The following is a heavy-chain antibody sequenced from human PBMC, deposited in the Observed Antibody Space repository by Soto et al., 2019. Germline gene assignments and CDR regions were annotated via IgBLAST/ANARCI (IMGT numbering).Heavy chain of an antibody. Sequence: EVQLVESGGGLVQPGGSLRLSCAASGFTFSSYDMHWVRQATGKGLEWVSAIGTAGDTYYPGSVKGRFTISRENAKNSLDLQMSSLRAGDTAVYYCARAGGDYYDSSGSTSNYYFDYWGQGTLVTVSS. CDR1: GFTFSSYD. J-gene: IGHJ4*02. CDR3: ARAGGDYYDSSGSTSNYYFDY. V-gene: IGHV3-13*01. D-gene: IGHD3-22*01. CDR2: IGTAGDT.